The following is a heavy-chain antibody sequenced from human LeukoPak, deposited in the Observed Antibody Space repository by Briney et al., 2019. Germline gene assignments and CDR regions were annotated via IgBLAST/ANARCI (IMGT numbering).Heavy chain of an antibody. J-gene: IGHJ3*02. CDR2: IYPGDSDT. Sequence: GESLKISCKGSGYSFSSYWIGWVRQMPGKGLEWMGIIYPGDSDTRYSPSFQGQVTISADKSISTAYLQWSSLKASDTAMYYCARDDSSGYYYVGAFDIWGQGTMVTVSS. V-gene: IGHV5-51*01. CDR1: GYSFSSYW. CDR3: ARDDSSGYYYVGAFDI. D-gene: IGHD3-22*01.